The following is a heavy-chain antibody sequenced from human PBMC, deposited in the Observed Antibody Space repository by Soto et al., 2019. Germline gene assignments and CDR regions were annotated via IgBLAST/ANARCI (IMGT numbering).Heavy chain of an antibody. J-gene: IGHJ6*02. CDR2: IYHSGST. Sequence: QVQLQESGPGLVKPSETLSLTCAVSGYSISSGYYWGWIRQSPGKGLEWIGSIYHSGSTYYNPSLTSLVTISVDTSKNQFSLKLRSVTAADTAVYYCARRVAGISHYYCGMDVWGQGTTVTASS. D-gene: IGHD6-19*01. V-gene: IGHV4-38-2*01. CDR3: ARRVAGISHYYCGMDV. CDR1: GYSISSGYY.